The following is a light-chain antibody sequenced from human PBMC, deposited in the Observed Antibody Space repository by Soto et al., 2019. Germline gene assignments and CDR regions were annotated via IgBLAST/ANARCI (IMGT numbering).Light chain of an antibody. Sequence: QSALTQPPSASGSPGQSVTISCTGTSSDIGGYNFVSWYQQHPGKAPKLMIYDVTKRPSGVPDRFSGSKSSNTASLTVSGLQAEDEADYYCASYAGVNNLLFGGGTKVTVL. V-gene: IGLV2-8*01. CDR1: SSDIGGYNF. J-gene: IGLJ2*01. CDR2: DVT. CDR3: ASYAGVNNLL.